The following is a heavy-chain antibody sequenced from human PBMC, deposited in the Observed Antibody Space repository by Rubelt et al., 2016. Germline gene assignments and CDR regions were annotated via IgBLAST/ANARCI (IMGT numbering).Heavy chain of an antibody. CDR2: IKQDGSEK. V-gene: IGHV3-7*01. Sequence: GLEWVANIKQDGSEKYYVDSVKGRFTISRDNAKNSLYLQMNSLRAEDTAVYYCAREAYYRYGDYVDYWGQGTLVTVSS. J-gene: IGHJ4*02. CDR3: AREAYYRYGDYVDY. D-gene: IGHD4/OR15-4a*01.